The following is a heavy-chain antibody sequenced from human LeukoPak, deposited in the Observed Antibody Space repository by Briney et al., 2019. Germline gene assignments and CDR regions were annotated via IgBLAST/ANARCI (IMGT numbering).Heavy chain of an antibody. D-gene: IGHD6-13*01. Sequence: GGSLRLSCAASGFTFSSTTMGWVRQAPGRGLEWVSGITAIDGRTYYADSVRGRFTISRDNSKNTVYLQLNSLRAGDTAIYYCTKDRRGPAAGTWYFDSWGQGTLVTVSS. J-gene: IGHJ4*02. CDR2: ITAIDGRT. CDR3: TKDRRGPAAGTWYFDS. V-gene: IGHV3-23*01. CDR1: GFTFSSTT.